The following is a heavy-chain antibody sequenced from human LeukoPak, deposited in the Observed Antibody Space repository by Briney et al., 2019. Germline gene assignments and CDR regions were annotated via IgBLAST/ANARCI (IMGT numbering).Heavy chain of an antibody. Sequence: ASVKVSCKASGYTFTSYGISWVRQAPGQGREWMGWISAYNGNTNYAQKLQGRVTMTTDTSTSTAYMELRSLRSDDTAVYYCARVERWLQFYYFDYWGQGTLVTVSS. J-gene: IGHJ4*02. CDR1: GYTFTSYG. CDR3: ARVERWLQFYYFDY. CDR2: ISAYNGNT. V-gene: IGHV1-18*01. D-gene: IGHD5-24*01.